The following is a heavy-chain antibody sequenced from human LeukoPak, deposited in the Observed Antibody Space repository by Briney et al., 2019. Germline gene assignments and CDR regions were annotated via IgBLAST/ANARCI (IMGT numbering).Heavy chain of an antibody. J-gene: IGHJ6*03. CDR1: GFTVSSNY. CDR3: AKGGGYEAQYYYYYLDV. V-gene: IGHV3-30*02. CDR2: IRFDGSNK. D-gene: IGHD5-12*01. Sequence: GGSLRLSCAASGFTVSSNYMSWVRQAPGKGLEWVAFIRFDGSNKYYADSVKGRFTISRDNSKNTLYLQMKSLRAEDTAVYYCAKGGGYEAQYYYYYLDVWGKGTTVTISS.